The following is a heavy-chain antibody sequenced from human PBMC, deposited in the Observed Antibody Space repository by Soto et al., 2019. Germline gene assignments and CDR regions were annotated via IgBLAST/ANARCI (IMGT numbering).Heavy chain of an antibody. Sequence: SETLSLTCTVSGGSISSYYWSWIRQPPGKGLEWIGYIYYSGSTNYNPSLKSRVTISVDTSKNQFSLKLSSVTAADTAVYYCASLRTTVTNLRWFDPWGQGTLVTVSS. CDR3: ASLRTTVTNLRWFDP. CDR1: GGSISSYY. J-gene: IGHJ5*02. CDR2: IYYSGST. V-gene: IGHV4-59*01. D-gene: IGHD4-17*01.